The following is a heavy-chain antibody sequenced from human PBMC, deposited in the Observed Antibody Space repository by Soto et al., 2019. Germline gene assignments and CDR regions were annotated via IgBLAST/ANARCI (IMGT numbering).Heavy chain of an antibody. D-gene: IGHD3-3*01. J-gene: IGHJ4*02. Sequence: SGPTLVNPTQTLTLTCTFSWFSLSTSGVGVGWIRQPPGKALEWLVFIYWDDDKRYSPSLRSRLTITKDTSKNQVLLTMTDMDPVDTATYYCARMIFGRNVYYFDYWGRGTLVTVS. V-gene: IGHV2-5*02. CDR3: ARMIFGRNVYYFDY. CDR1: WFSLSTSGVG. CDR2: IYWDDDK.